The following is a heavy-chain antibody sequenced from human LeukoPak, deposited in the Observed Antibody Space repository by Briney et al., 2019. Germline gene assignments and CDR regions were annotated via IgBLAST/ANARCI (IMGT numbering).Heavy chain of an antibody. V-gene: IGHV1-58*02. CDR3: AADGYYGSRSFFDY. J-gene: IGHJ4*02. D-gene: IGHD3-10*01. Sequence: VASVKVSCKASGFTFSSSAMQWVRQARGHRLEWIGWIVVGSGNTNYAQKFQERVTITRDMSTSTAYMELSSLRSEDTAVYYCAADGYYGSRSFFDYWGQGTLVTVSS. CDR2: IVVGSGNT. CDR1: GFTFSSSA.